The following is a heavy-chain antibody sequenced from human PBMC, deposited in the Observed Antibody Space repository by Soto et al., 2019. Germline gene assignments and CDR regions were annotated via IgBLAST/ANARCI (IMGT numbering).Heavy chain of an antibody. CDR1: GYTFTSYY. CDR2: INPSGDST. J-gene: IGHJ6*02. CDR3: ARGGVVPAASMDV. D-gene: IGHD2-2*01. V-gene: IGHV1-46*01. Sequence: ASVKVSCKASGYTFTSYYMHWVRQAPGQGLELMGIINPSGDSTIYAQKFQGRVTMTRDTYTSTVYMELSSLRSEDTAVYYCARGGVVPAASMDVWGQGTTVTVSS.